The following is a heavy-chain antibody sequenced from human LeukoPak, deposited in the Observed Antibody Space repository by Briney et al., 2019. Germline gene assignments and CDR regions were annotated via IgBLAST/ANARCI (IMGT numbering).Heavy chain of an antibody. Sequence: GGSLTLASAVSGLTFSSYEINWVRQAPGKGMEWVSYISSSGSTIYYADSVKGRFTISRDNSRNTLFLQMNSLRAEDTAVYYCARRAGAYSHPYDYWGQGTLVTVSS. CDR2: ISSSGSTI. CDR3: ARRAGAYSHPYDY. D-gene: IGHD4/OR15-4a*01. J-gene: IGHJ4*02. CDR1: GLTFSSYE. V-gene: IGHV3-48*03.